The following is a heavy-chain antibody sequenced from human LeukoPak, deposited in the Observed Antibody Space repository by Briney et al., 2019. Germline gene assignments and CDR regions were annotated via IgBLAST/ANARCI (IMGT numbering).Heavy chain of an antibody. CDR1: GFTFTNYW. CDR2: INQDESVK. Sequence: PGGSLRLSCAASGFTFTNYWMTWVRQAPGKGLEFVANINQDESVKNYADSVKGQFTISRDNAENSLHLQMNSLRVEDTAVYYCARDPGSSAFDYWGQGTLVTVSS. CDR3: ARDPGSSAFDY. J-gene: IGHJ4*02. D-gene: IGHD5/OR15-5a*01. V-gene: IGHV3-7*01.